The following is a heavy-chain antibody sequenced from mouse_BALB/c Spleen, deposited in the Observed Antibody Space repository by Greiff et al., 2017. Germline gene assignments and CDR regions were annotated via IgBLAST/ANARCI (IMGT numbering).Heavy chain of an antibody. CDR3: ARVGGTLDY. J-gene: IGHJ2*01. V-gene: IGHV7-3*02. D-gene: IGHD3-3*01. CDR1: GFTFTDYY. CDR2: IRNKANGYTT. Sequence: EVNVVESGGGLVQPGGSLRLSCATSGFTFTDYYMSWVRQPPGKALEWLGFIRNKANGYTTEYSASVKGRFTISRDNSQSILYLQMNTLRAEDSATYYCARVGGTLDYWGQGTTLTVSA.